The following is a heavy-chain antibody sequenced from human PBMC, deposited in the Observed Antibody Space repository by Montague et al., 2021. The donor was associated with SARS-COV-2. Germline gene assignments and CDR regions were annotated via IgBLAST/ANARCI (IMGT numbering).Heavy chain of an antibody. V-gene: IGHV4-59*08. D-gene: IGHD3-9*01. CDR1: GGSISSYY. Sequence: SETLSLTCTVSGGSISSYYWSWIRQPPGKGQERIGYIYYSGSTNYNPSPKGRVTISVDTSKNQFSLKLSSVTAADTAVYYCARLGLRYFDWLLLGEGYFDYWGQGTLVTVSS. J-gene: IGHJ4*02. CDR3: ARLGLRYFDWLLLGEGYFDY. CDR2: IYYSGST.